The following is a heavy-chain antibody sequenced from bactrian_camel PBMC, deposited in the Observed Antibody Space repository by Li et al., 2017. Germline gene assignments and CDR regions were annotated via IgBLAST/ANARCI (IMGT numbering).Heavy chain of an antibody. D-gene: IGHD1*01. Sequence: HVQLVESGGGSTEAGGSLRLSCAPSGYTYASMCMAWFRQAPGGIHEGIAAIDRDGTTQYADSVKGRFTISKDNAKNTLYLQMNSLKPEDTAMYYCAAVIGLLASTAHKLVTGARGPRSPSP. J-gene: IGHJ4*01. CDR3: AAVIGLLASTAHKLVT. V-gene: IGHV3S55*01. CDR1: GYTYASMC. CDR2: IDRDGTT.